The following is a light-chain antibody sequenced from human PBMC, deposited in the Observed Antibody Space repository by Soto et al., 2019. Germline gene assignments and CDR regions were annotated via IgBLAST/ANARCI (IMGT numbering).Light chain of an antibody. CDR2: YDS. CDR3: QVWDSSSDHVA. Sequence: SYELTQPPSVSVAPGKTARITCGGNNIGSKSVHWYQQKPGQAPVLVIYYDSDRPSGIPERFSGSNSGNTATLTISRVEAGDEADYSCQVWDSSSDHVAFGGGTKLTVL. J-gene: IGLJ2*01. V-gene: IGLV3-21*04. CDR1: NIGSKS.